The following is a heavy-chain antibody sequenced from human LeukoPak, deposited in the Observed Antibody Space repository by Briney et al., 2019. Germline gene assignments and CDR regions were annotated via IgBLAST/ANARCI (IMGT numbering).Heavy chain of an antibody. CDR3: ARLYLPATRFDY. Sequence: SETLSLTCALYGGSFSGYYWTWVRQPPGKGLEWIGEINHGGNTKYNPYLKSRVTISVGTSNNQFSLSLTSVTAADTAVYYCARLYLPATRFDYWGQGTLVTVSS. CDR2: INHGGNT. CDR1: GGSFSGYY. D-gene: IGHD5-24*01. J-gene: IGHJ4*02. V-gene: IGHV4-34*01.